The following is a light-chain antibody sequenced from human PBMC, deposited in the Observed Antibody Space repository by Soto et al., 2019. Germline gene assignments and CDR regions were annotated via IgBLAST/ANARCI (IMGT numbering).Light chain of an antibody. CDR3: LQSSRTPLT. CDR1: QSISSW. J-gene: IGKJ4*01. Sequence: DIQMTQSPSTLSASVGDRVTITCRASQSISSWLAWYQQKPGKAPKLLIYKASSLESGVPSRFSGSGSGTEFALTITSLQAEDVATYYCLQSSRTPLTFGGGTKVDSK. CDR2: KAS. V-gene: IGKV1-5*03.